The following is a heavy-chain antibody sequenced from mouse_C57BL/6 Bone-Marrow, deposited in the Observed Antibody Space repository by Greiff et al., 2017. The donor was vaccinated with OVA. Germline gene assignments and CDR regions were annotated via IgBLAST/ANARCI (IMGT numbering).Heavy chain of an antibody. CDR3: TTGDFPLAY. V-gene: IGHV14-4*01. CDR2: IDPENGDT. J-gene: IGHJ3*01. CDR1: GFNIKDDY. Sequence: EVKLMESGAELVRPGASVKLSCTASGFNIKDDYMHWVKQRPEQGLEWIGWIDPENGDTEYASKFQGKATITAETSSNTAYLQLSSLTSEDTAVYYCTTGDFPLAYSGQGTLVTVSA.